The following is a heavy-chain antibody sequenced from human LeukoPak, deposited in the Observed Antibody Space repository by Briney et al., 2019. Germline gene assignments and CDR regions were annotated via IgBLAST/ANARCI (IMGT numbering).Heavy chain of an antibody. CDR3: AASPVPSIAALSASWFDP. CDR2: IYYSGST. Sequence: KPSEALSLTCTVSGGSISSYYWSWIRQPPGKGLEWIGYIYYSGSTNYNPSLKSRVTISVDTSKNQFSLKLSSVTAADTAVYYCAASPVPSIAALSASWFDPWGQGTLVTVSS. V-gene: IGHV4-59*01. CDR1: GGSISSYY. J-gene: IGHJ5*02. D-gene: IGHD6-6*01.